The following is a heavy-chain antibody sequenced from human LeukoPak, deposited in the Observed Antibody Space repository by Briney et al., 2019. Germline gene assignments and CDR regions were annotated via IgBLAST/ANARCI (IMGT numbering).Heavy chain of an antibody. J-gene: IGHJ4*02. V-gene: IGHV1-69*05. CDR1: GGTFSSYA. D-gene: IGHD3-9*01. CDR2: IIPIFGTA. Sequence: GASVKVSCKASGGTFSSYAISWVRQAPGQGLEWMGGIIPIFGTANYAQKFQGRVTITTDESTSTAYMELSSLRSEDTAVYYCARGGYYDILTGYYLFDYWGQGTLVTVSS. CDR3: ARGGYYDILTGYYLFDY.